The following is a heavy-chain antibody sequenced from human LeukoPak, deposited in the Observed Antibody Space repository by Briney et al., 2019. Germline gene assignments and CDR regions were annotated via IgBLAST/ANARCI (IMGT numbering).Heavy chain of an antibody. J-gene: IGHJ4*02. CDR3: AREDIFDY. V-gene: IGHV3-30-3*01. CDR1: GFTFSSYA. CDR2: ISYDGSNK. Sequence: GGTLRLSCAASGFTFSSYAMHWVRQAPGKGLEWVAVISYDGSNKYYADSVKGRFTISRDNSKNTLYLQMNSLRAEDTAVYYCAREDIFDYWGQGTLVTVSS.